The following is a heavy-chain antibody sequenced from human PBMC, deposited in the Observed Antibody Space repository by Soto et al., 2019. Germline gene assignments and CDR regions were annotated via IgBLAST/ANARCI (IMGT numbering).Heavy chain of an antibody. J-gene: IGHJ4*02. CDR1: GTSISSTFW. V-gene: IGHV4-4*02. Sequence: SETLSLTCAVSGTSISSTFWWAWVRQSPGKGLEWIGEIYHTGITKYNPSLKSRVSMSVDKSNNQFSLELRSLTAADTAVYYCARDADSGYDCWGQGTLVTVSS. CDR3: ARDADSGYDC. D-gene: IGHD5-12*01. CDR2: IYHTGIT.